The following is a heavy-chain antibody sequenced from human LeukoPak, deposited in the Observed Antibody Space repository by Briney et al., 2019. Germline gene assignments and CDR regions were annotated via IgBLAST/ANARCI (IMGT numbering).Heavy chain of an antibody. CDR1: GGSISSGSYY. CDR2: IYTSGST. V-gene: IGHV4-61*02. D-gene: IGHD1-14*01. CDR3: ATQSWDPEDYYYYGMDV. J-gene: IGHJ6*02. Sequence: SQTLSLTCTVSGGSISSGSYYWSWIRPPAGKGLEWIGRIYTSGSTNYNPSLKSRVTISVDTSKNQFSLKLSSVTAADTAVYYCATQSWDPEDYYYYGMDVWGQGTTVTVSS.